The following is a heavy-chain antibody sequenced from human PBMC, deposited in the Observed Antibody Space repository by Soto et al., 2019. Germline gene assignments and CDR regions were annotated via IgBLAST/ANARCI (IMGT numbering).Heavy chain of an antibody. CDR1: GFTFSNYA. V-gene: IGHV3-30*04. CDR3: AGGDREDTAVVIGVRPGGYGVDL. Sequence: QVQLVESGGGVVQPGRSLRLSCAASGFTFSNYAMHWVRQAPGKGLECVAVISYNGGNSFYRDSVKGGFTISRDNAKNTVHLQLDSLRYENAAVYDCAGGDREDTAVVIGVRPGGYGVDLWGRGTTVTVSS. J-gene: IGHJ6*02. D-gene: IGHD2-15*01. CDR2: ISYNGGNS.